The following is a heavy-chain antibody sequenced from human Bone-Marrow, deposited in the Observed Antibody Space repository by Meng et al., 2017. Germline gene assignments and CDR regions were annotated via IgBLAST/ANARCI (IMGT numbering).Heavy chain of an antibody. V-gene: IGHV3-74*01. D-gene: IGHD2-15*01. CDR2: INADARTT. CDR1: GFSFSSYW. CDR3: ARRYCSGGSCYGPPFDY. J-gene: IGHJ4*02. Sequence: ESLKISCAASGFSFSSYWMHWVRQVPGKGLLWVSRINADARTTTYADSVQGRFTISRDNAKHTLYLQMNSLRAEDTAVYYCARRYCSGGSCYGPPFDYWGQGTLVTVSS.